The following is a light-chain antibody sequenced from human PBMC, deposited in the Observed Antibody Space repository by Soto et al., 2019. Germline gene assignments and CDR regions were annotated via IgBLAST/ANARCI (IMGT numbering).Light chain of an antibody. CDR1: QHVPSSS. CDR2: GAS. V-gene: IGKV3-20*01. Sequence: EIVLTQSPGTLSLSPGDRATLSCRASQHVPSSSLSWYQQKPGQAPRLLIYGASSGATGVPDRFSGSGSGTDFTLTISRMEPEDFAVYYCQHYGISPFSFGHGTKVDV. CDR3: QHYGISPFS. J-gene: IGKJ3*01.